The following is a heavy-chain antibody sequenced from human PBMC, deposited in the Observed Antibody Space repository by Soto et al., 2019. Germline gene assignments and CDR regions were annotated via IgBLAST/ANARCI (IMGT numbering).Heavy chain of an antibody. J-gene: IGHJ3*02. CDR2: ISGSGGST. V-gene: IGHV3-23*01. CDR1: GFTFSSYA. D-gene: IGHD2-21*02. CDR3: AKVFLVVTAIDAFDI. Sequence: GGSLRLSCAASGFTFSSYAMSWVRQAPGKGLEWVSAISGSGGSTYYADSVKGRFTIARDNSKNTLYLQMNSLRAEDTAVYYCAKVFLVVTAIDAFDIWGQGTMVTVSS.